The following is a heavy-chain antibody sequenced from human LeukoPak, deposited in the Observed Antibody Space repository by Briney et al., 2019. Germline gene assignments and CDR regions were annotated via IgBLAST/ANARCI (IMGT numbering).Heavy chain of an antibody. CDR3: ARQGGWQPADY. CDR2: ISGEGGST. V-gene: IGHV3-43*02. CDR1: GFTFDDYA. J-gene: IGHJ4*02. D-gene: IGHD1-26*01. Sequence: PGGSLRLSCAASGFTFDDYAMHWVRHAPGKGLEWVSFISGEGGSTYYVASVKGRFTISRDNSKNPLHLQMNSLRAEDTAVYYCARQGGWQPADYWGQGTLVTVSS.